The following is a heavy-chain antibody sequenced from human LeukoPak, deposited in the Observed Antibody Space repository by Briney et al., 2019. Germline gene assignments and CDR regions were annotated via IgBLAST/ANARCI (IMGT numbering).Heavy chain of an antibody. J-gene: IGHJ4*02. D-gene: IGHD3-3*01. Sequence: GGSLRLSCAAPGFTFSSYWMSWVRKAPGKGLEWVANIKQDGSEKYYVDSVKGRFTISRDNAKNSLYLQMNSLRAEDTAVYYCARDTTIFGVVTTSFDYWGQGTLVTVSS. CDR3: ARDTTIFGVVTTSFDY. V-gene: IGHV3-7*01. CDR1: GFTFSSYW. CDR2: IKQDGSEK.